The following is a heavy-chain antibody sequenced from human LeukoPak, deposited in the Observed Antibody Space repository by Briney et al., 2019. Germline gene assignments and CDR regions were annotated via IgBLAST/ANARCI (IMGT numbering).Heavy chain of an antibody. CDR1: GGSFSGYY. V-gene: IGHV4-34*01. D-gene: IGHD6-13*01. CDR3: ARGGSMAAAD. CDR2: INHSGST. Sequence: SETLSLTCAVYGGSFSGYYWSWIRQPPGKGLEWIGEINHSGSTNYNPSLKSRVTMSIDTSKSQFSLKLSSVTAADMAVYYCARGGSMAAADWGQGTLVTVSS. J-gene: IGHJ4*02.